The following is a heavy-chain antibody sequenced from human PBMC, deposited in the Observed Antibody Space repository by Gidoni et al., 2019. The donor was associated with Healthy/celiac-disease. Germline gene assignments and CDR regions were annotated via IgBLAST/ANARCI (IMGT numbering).Heavy chain of an antibody. CDR2: ISGSGGST. Sequence: EVQLLESGGGLVQPGGSLRLSCAASGFTFSSYAMSWVRQAPGKGLEWVSAISGSGGSTYYADSVKGRFTISRDNSKNTLYLQMNSLRAEDTAVYYCAKCGAGIGWYLQTHFDYWGQGTLVTVSS. CDR3: AKCGAGIGWYLQTHFDY. J-gene: IGHJ4*02. D-gene: IGHD6-19*01. CDR1: GFTFSSYA. V-gene: IGHV3-23*01.